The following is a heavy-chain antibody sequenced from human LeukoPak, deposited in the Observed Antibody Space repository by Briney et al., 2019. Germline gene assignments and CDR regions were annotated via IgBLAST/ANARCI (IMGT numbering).Heavy chain of an antibody. Sequence: TRESLRLSCAASRFTFSSYWMHWVRQAPGKGLVWVSRINIDGSNTTYADAVKGRFTISRDNAKNTLYVQMNSLRAEDTAVYYCARGLGYCHGGNCHCYFDLWGRGTLVTVSS. V-gene: IGHV3-74*03. D-gene: IGHD2-15*01. J-gene: IGHJ2*01. CDR3: ARGLGYCHGGNCHCYFDL. CDR2: INIDGSNT. CDR1: RFTFSSYW.